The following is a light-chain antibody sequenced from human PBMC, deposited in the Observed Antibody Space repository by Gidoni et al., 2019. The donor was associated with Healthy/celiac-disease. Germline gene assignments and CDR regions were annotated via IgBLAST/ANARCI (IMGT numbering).Light chain of an antibody. J-gene: IGKJ5*01. V-gene: IGKV3-11*01. Sequence: EMVLTQSPATLSLSPGERATLSCRASQSVSSYLAWSQQKPGQAPRLLIYDASNRATGIPARFSGSGSGTDFTLTISSLEPEDFAVYYCQQRSNWPPAITFGQGTRLEIK. CDR3: QQRSNWPPAIT. CDR1: QSVSSY. CDR2: DAS.